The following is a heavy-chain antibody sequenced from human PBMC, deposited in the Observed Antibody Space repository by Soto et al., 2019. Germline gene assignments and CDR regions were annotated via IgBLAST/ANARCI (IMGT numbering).Heavy chain of an antibody. D-gene: IGHD3-3*01. CDR3: ARDHLRVGVPKKIDY. J-gene: IGHJ4*02. Sequence: QVPLMQSGAEVKKPGASVKVSCKASGYTFTSYAMHWVRQAPGQRLEWMGWINAGNGNTKYSQKFQGRVTITRDTSASTAYMELSSLRSEDTAVYYCARDHLRVGVPKKIDYWGQGTLVTVSS. V-gene: IGHV1-3*01. CDR1: GYTFTSYA. CDR2: INAGNGNT.